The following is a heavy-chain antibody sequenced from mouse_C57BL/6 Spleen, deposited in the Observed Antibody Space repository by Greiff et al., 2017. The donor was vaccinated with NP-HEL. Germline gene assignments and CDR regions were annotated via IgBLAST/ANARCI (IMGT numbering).Heavy chain of an antibody. CDR1: GFTFSDYG. V-gene: IGHV5-17*01. CDR2: ISSGSSTI. D-gene: IGHD2-4*01. Sequence: DVMLVESGGGLVKPGGSLKLSCAASGFTFSDYGMHWVRQAPEKGLEWVAYISSGSSTIYYADTVKGRFTISRDNAKNTLFLQMTSLRSEDTAMYYCARQYYDYDYYFDYWGQGTTLTVSS. J-gene: IGHJ2*01. CDR3: ARQYYDYDYYFDY.